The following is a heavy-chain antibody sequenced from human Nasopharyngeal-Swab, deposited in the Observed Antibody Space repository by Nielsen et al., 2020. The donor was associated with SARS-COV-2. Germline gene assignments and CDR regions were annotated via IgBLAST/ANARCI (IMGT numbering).Heavy chain of an antibody. CDR3: ARGFDY. CDR1: GGSISSYC. Sequence: SETLSLTCTVSGGSISSYCWSWIRQPPGKGLEWIGYIYYSGSTNYNPSLKSRVTISVDTSKNQFSLKLTSVTAADTAVYYCARGFDYGGQGTLVTVSS. J-gene: IGHJ4*02. V-gene: IGHV4-59*13. CDR2: IYYSGST.